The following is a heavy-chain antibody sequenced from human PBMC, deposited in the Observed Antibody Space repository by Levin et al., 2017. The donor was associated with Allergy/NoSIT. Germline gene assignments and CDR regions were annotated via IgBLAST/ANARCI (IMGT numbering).Heavy chain of an antibody. CDR1: GGSISSYY. D-gene: IGHD5-18*01. V-gene: IGHV4-59*08. CDR2: IYYSGST. J-gene: IGHJ4*02. CDR3: ARHGRDTAMVDWYYFDY. Sequence: KPSETLSLTCTVSGGSISSYYWSWIRQPPGKGLEWIGYIYYSGSTNYNPSLKSRVTISVDTSKNQFSLKLSSVTAADTAVYYCARHGRDTAMVDWYYFDYWGQGTLVTVSS.